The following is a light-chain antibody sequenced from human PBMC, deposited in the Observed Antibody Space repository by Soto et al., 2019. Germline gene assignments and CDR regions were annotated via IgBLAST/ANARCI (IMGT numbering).Light chain of an antibody. CDR1: QSVSSKY. J-gene: IGKJ2*01. Sequence: IVLTQSPGILSLSPGGRATLSCRASQSVSSKYIAWYQQKLGQAPRLLIYSASSRATGIPDRFSGSGSGTAFTLTISRLEPEDFAVYYCQHYGGSPLYTFARGTKLEI. CDR2: SAS. V-gene: IGKV3-20*01. CDR3: QHYGGSPLYT.